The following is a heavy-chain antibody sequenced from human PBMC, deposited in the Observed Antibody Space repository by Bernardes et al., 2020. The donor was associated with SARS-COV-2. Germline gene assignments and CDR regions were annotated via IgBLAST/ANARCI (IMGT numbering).Heavy chain of an antibody. J-gene: IGHJ3*02. D-gene: IGHD2-8*01. CDR2: IFYNGNA. Sequence: SETLSLTCTVSGGSIMSHYWSWIRPSPGQGLEWVGYIFYNGNANYNPSLTSRLTLSVDTSKNQFSLRLKSVTAADTAVYYCARHQYCTTDCVCYHEAFDIWGQGTVVTVSS. V-gene: IGHV4-59*08. CDR3: ARHQYCTTDCVCYHEAFDI. CDR1: GGSIMSHY.